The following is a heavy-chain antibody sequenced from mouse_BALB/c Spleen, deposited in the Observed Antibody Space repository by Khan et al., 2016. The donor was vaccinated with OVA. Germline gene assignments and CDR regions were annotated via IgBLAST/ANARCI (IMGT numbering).Heavy chain of an antibody. V-gene: IGHV1-77*01. D-gene: IGHD1-2*01. CDR2: ISPGSGDT. CDR1: GYTFTDYY. CDR3: ARRNYFGYTFAY. Sequence: QVQLQQSGAELARPGASVKLSCKASGYTFTDYYINWVKQRTGQGLEWIGEISPGSGDTYYNDRFKGKATLTADNSSSTAYMQLSSLTSEASAVYCCARRNYFGYTFAYWGQGTLVTVAA. J-gene: IGHJ3*01.